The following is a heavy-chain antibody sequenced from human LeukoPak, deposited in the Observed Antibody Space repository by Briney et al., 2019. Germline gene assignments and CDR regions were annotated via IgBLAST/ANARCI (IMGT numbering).Heavy chain of an antibody. V-gene: IGHV3-74*01. D-gene: IGHD3/OR15-3a*01. CDR3: ARDLDSGDHAY. J-gene: IGHJ4*02. CDR2: INSDGSST. Sequence: GGSLRLSSAASGFTFSSYWMHWVRQAPGKGLVWVSRINSDGSSTSYADSVKGRFIISRDNAKNTLYLQMNSLRAEDTAVYYCARDLDSGDHAYWGQGTLVTVSS. CDR1: GFTFSSYW.